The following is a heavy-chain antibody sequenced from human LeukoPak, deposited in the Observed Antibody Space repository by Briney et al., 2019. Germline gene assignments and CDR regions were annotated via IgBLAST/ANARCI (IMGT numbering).Heavy chain of an antibody. V-gene: IGHV4-59*01. D-gene: IGHD4-23*01. CDR2: VYYSGST. J-gene: IGHJ3*02. CDR1: GGSISYYY. CDR3: ATLTGGDDAFDI. Sequence: SETLSLTCTVSGGSISYYYWSWIRQPPGKGLQWIGYVYYSGSTNYNPSLKSRVTISVDTSKNQFSLKLNSVPPADTAVYYCATLTGGDDAFDIWGQGTMVTVSS.